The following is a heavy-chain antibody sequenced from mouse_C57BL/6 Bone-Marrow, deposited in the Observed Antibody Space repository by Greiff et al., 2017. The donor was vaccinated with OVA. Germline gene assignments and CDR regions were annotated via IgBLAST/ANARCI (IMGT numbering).Heavy chain of an antibody. J-gene: IGHJ3*01. D-gene: IGHD2-1*01. CDR3: ANYLLCPGGFAY. CDR1: GFTFSSYG. CDR2: ISSGGSYT. V-gene: IGHV5-6*01. Sequence: EVQVVESGGDLVKPGGSLKLSCAASGFTFSSYGMSWVRQTPDKRLEWVATISSGGSYTYYPDSVKGRFTISRDNAKNTLYLQMSSLKSEDTAMYYCANYLLCPGGFAYWGQGTLVTVSA.